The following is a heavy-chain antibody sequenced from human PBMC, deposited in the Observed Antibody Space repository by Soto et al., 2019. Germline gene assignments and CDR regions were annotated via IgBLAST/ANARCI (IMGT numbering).Heavy chain of an antibody. CDR2: IIPIFGTA. J-gene: IGHJ4*02. CDR1: GGTFSSYA. D-gene: IGHD6-19*01. V-gene: IGHV1-69*06. CDR3: ASEEKDGCIDY. Sequence: QVQLGQSGAEGKKPGSSVKVSCKASGGTFSSYAISWVRQAPGQGLEWMGGIIPIFGTANYAEKFQGRVTITADKSTSTAYMELSSLRSEDPAVYYCASEEKDGCIDYWGQGTLVTVSS.